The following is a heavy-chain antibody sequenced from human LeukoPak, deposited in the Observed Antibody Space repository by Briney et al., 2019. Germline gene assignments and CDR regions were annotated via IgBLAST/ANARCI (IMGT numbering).Heavy chain of an antibody. J-gene: IGHJ4*02. CDR3: AKTISSYYDSSGYNKYFDY. CDR1: GFTVSSNY. Sequence: PGGSLRLSCAASGFTVSSNYMSWVRQAPGKGLEWVSVIYSGGSTYYADSVKGRFTISRDNSKNTLYLQMNSLRAEDTAVYYCAKTISSYYDSSGYNKYFDYWGQGTLVTVSS. V-gene: IGHV3-66*02. D-gene: IGHD3-22*01. CDR2: IYSGGST.